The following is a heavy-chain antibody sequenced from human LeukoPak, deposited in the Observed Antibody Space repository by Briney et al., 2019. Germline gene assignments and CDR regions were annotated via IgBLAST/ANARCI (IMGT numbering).Heavy chain of an antibody. CDR2: IWYDGSNK. V-gene: IGHV3-33*08. CDR3: ARGHVRGYSYGFGY. J-gene: IGHJ4*02. Sequence: GGSLRLSCAASGFMFRSYGMHWVRQAPGKGLEWVAVIWYDGSNKYYTDSVKGRFTISRDNSNNTLHLQMNSLRVEDTAVYYCARGHVRGYSYGFGYWGQGSLITVSS. D-gene: IGHD5-18*01. CDR1: GFMFRSYG.